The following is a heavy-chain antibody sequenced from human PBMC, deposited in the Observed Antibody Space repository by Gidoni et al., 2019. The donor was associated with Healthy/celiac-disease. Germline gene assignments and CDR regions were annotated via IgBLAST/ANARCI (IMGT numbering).Heavy chain of an antibody. J-gene: IGHJ3*02. Sequence: QVQPQQWGAGLLKPSETLSLTCSVYGGSFSGSYWGWIRQHPGEGLEWIGEINHSGSTNYNPSLKSRVTISVDTSKNQFSLKRSSVTAADTAVYYCARGLVLRYFDWPPDNAFDIWGQGTMVTVSS. CDR2: INHSGST. CDR3: ARGLVLRYFDWPPDNAFDI. CDR1: GGSFSGSY. D-gene: IGHD3-9*01. V-gene: IGHV4-34*01.